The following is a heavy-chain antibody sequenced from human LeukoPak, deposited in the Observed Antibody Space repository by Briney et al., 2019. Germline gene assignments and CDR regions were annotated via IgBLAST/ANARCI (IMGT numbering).Heavy chain of an antibody. CDR2: INEDGSEK. CDR1: GFDFSGYS. Sequence: PGGSLRLSCAASGFDFSGYSMTWVRQAPGKGLEWVANINEDGSEKHYVDSVKGRFTISRDNAKNSLYLQSLYLQMNSLRAEDTAVYYCARAHYSSFDYWGQGTLVTVSS. V-gene: IGHV3-7*01. D-gene: IGHD3-22*01. J-gene: IGHJ4*02. CDR3: ARAHYSSFDY.